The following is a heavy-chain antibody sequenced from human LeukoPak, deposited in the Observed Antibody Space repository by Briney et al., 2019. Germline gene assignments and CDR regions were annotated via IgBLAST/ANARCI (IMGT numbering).Heavy chain of an antibody. V-gene: IGHV3-30*18. CDR2: ISYDGSNK. CDR1: GFTFSSYG. CDR3: AKDGLRYCSGGSCESGDY. J-gene: IGHJ4*02. D-gene: IGHD2-15*01. Sequence: GGSLRLSCAASGFTFSSYGMHWVRQASGKGLEWVAVISYDGSNKYYADSVKGRFTISRDNSKNTLYLQMNSLRAEDTAVYYCAKDGLRYCSGGSCESGDYWGQGTLVTVSS.